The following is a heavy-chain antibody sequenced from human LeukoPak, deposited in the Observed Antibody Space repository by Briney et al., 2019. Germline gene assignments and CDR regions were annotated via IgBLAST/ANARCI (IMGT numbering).Heavy chain of an antibody. J-gene: IGHJ4*02. CDR2: IYPGDSDT. CDR1: GYSFTTYW. CDR3: ASQGGYTSGWLIFDY. V-gene: IGHV5-51*01. D-gene: IGHD6-19*01. Sequence: GEPLKISCKGSGYSFTTYWIGWVRQMPGKGLEWMGIIYPGDSDTRYSPSFQGQVTISADKSISTAYLQWSSLKASDTAMYYCASQGGYTSGWLIFDYWGQGTLVTVSS.